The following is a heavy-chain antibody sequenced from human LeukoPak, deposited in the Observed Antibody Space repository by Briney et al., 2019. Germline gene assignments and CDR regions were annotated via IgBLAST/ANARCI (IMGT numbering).Heavy chain of an antibody. CDR1: GGTFSSYA. CDR3: ARDPGRRDAFDI. Sequence: RASVKVSCKASGGTFSSYAISWVRQAPGQGREWMGRIIPILGIANYAQKFQGRVTITADRSTSTAYMELSSLRSEDTAVYYCARDPGRRDAFDIWGQGTMVTVSS. V-gene: IGHV1-69*04. CDR2: IIPILGIA. J-gene: IGHJ3*02.